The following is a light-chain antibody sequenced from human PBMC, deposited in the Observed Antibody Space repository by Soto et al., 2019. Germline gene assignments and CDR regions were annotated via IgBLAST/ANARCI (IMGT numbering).Light chain of an antibody. CDR1: SSDVGGYDY. CDR3: SSQAGSDSVV. CDR2: EVT. V-gene: IGLV2-8*01. Sequence: QSVLTQPPSASGSPGQSVTISCTGTSSDVGGYDYVSWYQHHPDKAPKAVIYEVTNRPSGVPDRFSGSKSGNTASLTVSGLQAEDEADYYCSSQAGSDSVVFGGGTKLTVL. J-gene: IGLJ2*01.